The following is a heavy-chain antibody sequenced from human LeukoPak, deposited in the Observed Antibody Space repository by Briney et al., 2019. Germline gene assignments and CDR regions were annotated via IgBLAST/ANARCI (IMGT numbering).Heavy chain of an antibody. CDR3: ARVLGSGTVTPYWYCDL. Sequence: PSETLSLTCTVAGYSISSGYYWGWIRQPPGKGLEWIGSIYHSGSTYYNPSLKSRVTISVDTSKNQFSLKLSSVTAADTAVYYCARVLGSGTVTPYWYCDLWGRGTLVTVSS. CDR1: GYSISSGYY. CDR2: IYHSGST. D-gene: IGHD4-17*01. V-gene: IGHV4-38-2*02. J-gene: IGHJ2*01.